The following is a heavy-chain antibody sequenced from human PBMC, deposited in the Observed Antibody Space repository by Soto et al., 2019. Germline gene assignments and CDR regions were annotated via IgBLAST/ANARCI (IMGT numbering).Heavy chain of an antibody. J-gene: IGHJ3*01. Sequence: EVELVESGGGLVKPGGSLRRSCAASGFTFNSYSVNWVRQAPGKGLEWVESISSGSAYIDFAESVKGRVTSSSDDVTNSVSLQMASLRVEDTGISYCARYDAFKAFDLWGQVTIVTVSS. CDR3: ARYDAFKAFDL. CDR1: GFTFNSYS. CDR2: ISSGSAYI. D-gene: IGHD1-1*01. V-gene: IGHV3-21*02.